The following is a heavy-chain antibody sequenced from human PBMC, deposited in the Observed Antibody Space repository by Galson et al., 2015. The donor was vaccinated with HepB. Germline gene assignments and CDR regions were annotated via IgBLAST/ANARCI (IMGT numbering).Heavy chain of an antibody. V-gene: IGHV3-30*04. CDR1: GFTFSSYA. J-gene: IGHJ4*02. D-gene: IGHD6-19*01. CDR3: ARHSSGSGYFDY. CDR2: ISYDGSNK. Sequence: SLRLSCAASGFTFSSYAMHWVRQAPGKGLEWVAVISYDGSNKYYADSVKGRFTISRDNSKNTLYLQMNSLRAEDTAVYYCARHSSGSGYFDYWGQGTLVTVSS.